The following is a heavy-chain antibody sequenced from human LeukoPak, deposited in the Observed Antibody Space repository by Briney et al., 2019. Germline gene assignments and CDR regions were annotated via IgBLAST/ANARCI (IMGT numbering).Heavy chain of an antibody. J-gene: IGHJ4*02. Sequence: SETLSLTCTVSGGSISSSSSYWGWIRQPPGKGLEWIGSFYYSGSTYYNPSLKSRVTISVDTSKNQFSLKLSSVTAADTAVYYCARPPVETTAGTFDYWGQGTLVTVSS. V-gene: IGHV4-39*01. CDR2: FYYSGST. D-gene: IGHD4-23*01. CDR1: GGSISSSSSY. CDR3: ARPPVETTAGTFDY.